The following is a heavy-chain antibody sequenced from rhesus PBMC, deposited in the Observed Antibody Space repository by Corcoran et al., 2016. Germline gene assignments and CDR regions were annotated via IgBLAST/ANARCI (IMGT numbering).Heavy chain of an antibody. J-gene: IGHJ4*01. CDR3: AKRAYYYSGSYYFDY. Sequence: EVQLVETGGGLVQPGGSLKLSCAVSGFTFSSYGMSWVRQAPGKGLEWVSVINSGGGSTYYADSVKGLFTISRDNSKNTLSLQMNSLRPDDTAVYYCAKRAYYYSGSYYFDYWGQGVLVTVSS. V-gene: IGHV3S5*01. CDR2: INSGGGST. D-gene: IGHD3-16*01. CDR1: GFTFSSYG.